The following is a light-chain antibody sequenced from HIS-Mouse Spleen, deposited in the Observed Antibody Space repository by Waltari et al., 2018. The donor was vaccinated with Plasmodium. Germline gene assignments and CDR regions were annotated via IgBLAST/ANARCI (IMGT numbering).Light chain of an antibody. CDR2: GAS. V-gene: IGKV3-15*01. CDR3: QQYNNWSFT. J-gene: IGKJ3*01. Sequence: EIVMTQSPATLSVSPGERATLSCRASQSVSSNLAWYQQKPRQAPRLLIYGASTRATGIPARCSGSGSGTEFTLTISSLQSEDFAVYYCQQYNNWSFTFGPGTKVDIK. CDR1: QSVSSN.